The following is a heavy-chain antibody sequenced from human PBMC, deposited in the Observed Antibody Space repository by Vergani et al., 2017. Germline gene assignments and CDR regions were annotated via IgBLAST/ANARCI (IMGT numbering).Heavy chain of an antibody. Sequence: QVQLQQWGAGLLKPSETLSLTCAVYGGSFSGYYWSWIRQPPGKGLEWIGEINHSGSTNYNPSLKSPVTISVDTSKNQFSLKLSSVTAADTAVYYCARDNKQLRPRAFDLWGQGTMVTVSS. D-gene: IGHD4-23*01. V-gene: IGHV4-34*01. CDR1: GGSFSGYY. CDR3: ARDNKQLRPRAFDL. CDR2: INHSGST. J-gene: IGHJ3*01.